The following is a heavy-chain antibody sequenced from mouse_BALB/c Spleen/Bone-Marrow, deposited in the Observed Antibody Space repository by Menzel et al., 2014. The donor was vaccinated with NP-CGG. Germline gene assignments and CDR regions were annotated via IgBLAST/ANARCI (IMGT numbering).Heavy chain of an antibody. V-gene: IGHV1-69*02. J-gene: IGHJ4*01. CDR1: GYTFTSYW. CDR3: TLLSPMDY. Sequence: VQLQQSGAELVRPGASVKLSCKASGYTFTSYWINWVKQRPGQGLERIGNIYPSDSYTNYNQKFKDKATLTVDKSSSTAYMQLSSPTSEDSAVYYCTLLSPMDYWGQGTSVTVSS. D-gene: IGHD2-1*01. CDR2: IYPSDSYT.